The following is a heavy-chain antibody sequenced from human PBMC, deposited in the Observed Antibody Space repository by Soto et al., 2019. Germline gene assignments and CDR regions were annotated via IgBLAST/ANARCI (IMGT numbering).Heavy chain of an antibody. D-gene: IGHD3-10*01. J-gene: IGHJ4*02. Sequence: EVQLLESEGGLVQPGGSLRLSCAASGFTFSSYSMSWFRQAPGKGLEWVSGFRTSGDGGTTYDADSVKGRFTISRDNSENMLFLQMNSLRAEDTAIYYCAKKVNSGPGSQYFDYWGQGTLVTVSS. V-gene: IGHV3-23*01. CDR3: AKKVNSGPGSQYFDY. CDR2: FRTSGDGGTT. CDR1: GFTFSSYS.